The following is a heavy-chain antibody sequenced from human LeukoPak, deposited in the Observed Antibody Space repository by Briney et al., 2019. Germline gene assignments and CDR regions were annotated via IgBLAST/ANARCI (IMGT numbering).Heavy chain of an antibody. D-gene: IGHD3-22*01. CDR1: GYTFTSYG. V-gene: IGHV1-18*01. CDR2: ISAYNGNT. CDR3: ARDLSPRYYYDSRGGFGRAY. J-gene: IGHJ4*02. Sequence: ASVKVSCKASGYTFTSYGISWVRQAPGQGLEWMGWISAYNGNTNYAQKLQGRVTMATDTSTSTAYMELRSLRSDDTAVYYCARDLSPRYYYDSRGGFGRAYWGQGTLVTVSS.